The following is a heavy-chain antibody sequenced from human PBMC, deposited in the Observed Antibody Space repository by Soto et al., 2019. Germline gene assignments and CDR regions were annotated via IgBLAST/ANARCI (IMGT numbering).Heavy chain of an antibody. CDR3: AGGAQLGPGDFDY. CDR1: GGSISSYY. Sequence: SETLSLTCTVSGGSISSYYWSWIRQPPGKGLEWIGYIYYSGSTNYNPSLKSLFTISVDTAHNQFSLKQSTATAAATAVYCSAGGAQLGPGDFDYWGQGTLVTVSS. V-gene: IGHV4-59*01. J-gene: IGHJ4*02. D-gene: IGHD6-6*01. CDR2: IYYSGST.